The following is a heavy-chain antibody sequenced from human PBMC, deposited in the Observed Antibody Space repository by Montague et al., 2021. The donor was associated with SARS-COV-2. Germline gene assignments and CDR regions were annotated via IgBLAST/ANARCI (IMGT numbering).Heavy chain of an antibody. J-gene: IGHJ4*02. CDR3: ARAQPRTFDF. CDR2: VYFSGST. CDR1: GGSFSTYY. V-gene: IGHV4-59*01. Sequence: SETLSLTCTVSGGSFSTYYWTWIRQPPSKGLEWIGNVYFSGSTNYNPSLKSRVTMSVDTSKNQFSLVLNSVTAADTAVYYCARAQPRTFDFWGQGTLVTVSS.